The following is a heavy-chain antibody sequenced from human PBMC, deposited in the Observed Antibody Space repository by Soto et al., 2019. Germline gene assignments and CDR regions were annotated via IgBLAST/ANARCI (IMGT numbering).Heavy chain of an antibody. J-gene: IGHJ6*02. CDR3: ARVGYCSDTRCYYGQDYYFFYGMDV. V-gene: IGHV1-2*02. CDR2: INPNSGDK. CDR1: GYTFTGYY. Sequence: QGHLVQSGAEVKWPGASVKVSCKASGYTFTGYYMHWVRQVPGQGLEWMGWINPNSGDKDYAQKFQGRVTLTRDKSISTAYMELSSLKSDDTAVYYCARVGYCSDTRCYYGQDYYFFYGMDVWGQGTTVTVS. D-gene: IGHD2-2*01.